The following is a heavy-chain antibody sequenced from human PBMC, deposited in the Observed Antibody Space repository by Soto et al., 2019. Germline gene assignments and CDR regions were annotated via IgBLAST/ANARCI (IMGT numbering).Heavy chain of an antibody. CDR3: ARARYIYADVPHKQYIHF. Sequence: GGSLRLSCAASGFTFNFYAIHWVRQAPGKGLEWVALISYDGSNKYYAESVQGRFTLSRDNSKNTLFLQMDSLRGDDTAVYYCARARYIYADVPHKQYIHFWGQGTQVTVSS. CDR2: ISYDGSNK. J-gene: IGHJ1*01. CDR1: GFTFNFYA. V-gene: IGHV3-30-3*01. D-gene: IGHD2-2*01.